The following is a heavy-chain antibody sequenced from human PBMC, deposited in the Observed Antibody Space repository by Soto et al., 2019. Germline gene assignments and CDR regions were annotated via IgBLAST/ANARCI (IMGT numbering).Heavy chain of an antibody. D-gene: IGHD3-3*01. Sequence: SETLSLTCAVYGGSFSGYYWSWIRQPPGKGLEWIGEINHSGSTNYNPSLKSRVTISVDTSKNQFSLKLSSVTAADTAVYYCARVSRLKYDLWSGYDYWGQETLVTVSS. CDR1: GGSFSGYY. V-gene: IGHV4-34*01. CDR3: ARVSRLKYDLWSGYDY. CDR2: INHSGST. J-gene: IGHJ4*02.